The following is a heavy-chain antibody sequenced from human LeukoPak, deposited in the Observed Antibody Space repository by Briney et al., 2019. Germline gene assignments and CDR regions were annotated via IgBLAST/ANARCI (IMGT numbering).Heavy chain of an antibody. CDR1: GGTFSSYA. V-gene: IGHV1-69*01. Sequence: SVKVSCKASGGTFSSYAISWVRQAPGQGLEWMGGIIPIFGTANYAQKFQGRVTITADESTSTAYMELSSLRSEDTAVYYCASPTPRAVVVPAALDYWGQGTLVTISS. J-gene: IGHJ4*02. CDR3: ASPTPRAVVVPAALDY. D-gene: IGHD2-2*01. CDR2: IIPIFGTA.